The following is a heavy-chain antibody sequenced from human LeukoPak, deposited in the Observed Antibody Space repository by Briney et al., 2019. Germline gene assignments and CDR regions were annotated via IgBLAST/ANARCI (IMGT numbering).Heavy chain of an antibody. D-gene: IGHD3-22*01. CDR3: AKIKGYYDSSALHAFDI. CDR1: GFTVSSNY. J-gene: IGHJ3*02. V-gene: IGHV3-66*01. CDR2: IYSGGST. Sequence: GGSLRLSCAASGFTVSSNYMSWVRQAPGKGLEWVSVIYSGGSTYYADSVKGRFTISRDNSKNTLYLQMNSLRAEDTAVYYCAKIKGYYDSSALHAFDIWGQGTMVTVSS.